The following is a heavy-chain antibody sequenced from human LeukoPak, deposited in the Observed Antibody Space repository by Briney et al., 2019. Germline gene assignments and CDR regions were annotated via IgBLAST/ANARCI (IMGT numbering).Heavy chain of an antibody. CDR1: GYTFSGYY. Sequence: ASVKVSCKASGYTFSGYYMQWVRQAPGQGLEWMGWISPNSGDTHYAQKFQGRVTMTTDTSIGTAYMALSRLRSDDTAVYFCARGSLSDFWSGYYTYFDFWGQGTLGTVSS. J-gene: IGHJ4*02. CDR3: ARGSLSDFWSGYYTYFDF. CDR2: ISPNSGDT. V-gene: IGHV1-2*02. D-gene: IGHD3-3*01.